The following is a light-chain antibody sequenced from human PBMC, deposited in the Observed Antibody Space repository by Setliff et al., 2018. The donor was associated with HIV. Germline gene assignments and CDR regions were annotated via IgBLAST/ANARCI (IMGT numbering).Light chain of an antibody. CDR2: DVS. CDR3: SSYTSSSTPYV. V-gene: IGLV2-14*01. CDR1: SSDVGGYNY. Sequence: VLTQPASVSGSPGQSITISCTGTSSDVGGYNYVSWYQQHPGKAPKLMIYDVSKRPSGVSNRFSGSKSGNTASLTISGLQAEDEADYYCSSYTSSSTPYVFGTGTKVTVL. J-gene: IGLJ1*01.